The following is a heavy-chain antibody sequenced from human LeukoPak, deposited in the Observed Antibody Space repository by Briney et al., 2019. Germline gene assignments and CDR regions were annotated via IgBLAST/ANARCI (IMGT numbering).Heavy chain of an antibody. CDR1: GFTFSSYA. CDR3: ARGSWFDP. J-gene: IGHJ5*02. V-gene: IGHV3-30*04. Sequence: SGGSLRLSCAASGFTFSSYAMHWVSQAPGKGLEWVAVISYDGSNKYYADSVKGRFTISRDNSKNTLYLQMNSLRAEDTAVYYCARGSWFDPWGQGTLVTVSS. CDR2: ISYDGSNK.